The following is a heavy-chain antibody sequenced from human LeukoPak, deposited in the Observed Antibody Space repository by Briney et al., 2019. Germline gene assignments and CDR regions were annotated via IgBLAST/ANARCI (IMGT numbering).Heavy chain of an antibody. D-gene: IGHD6-19*01. V-gene: IGHV1-18*01. CDR2: MNPNSGNT. Sequence: ASVKVSCKASGYTFTSYDINWVRQATGQGLEWMGWMNPNSGNTNYAQKLQGRVTMTTDTSTSTAYMELRSLRSDDTAVYYCARVLGYSSGWYSFDYWGQGTLVTVSS. CDR3: ARVLGYSSGWYSFDY. J-gene: IGHJ4*02. CDR1: GYTFTSYD.